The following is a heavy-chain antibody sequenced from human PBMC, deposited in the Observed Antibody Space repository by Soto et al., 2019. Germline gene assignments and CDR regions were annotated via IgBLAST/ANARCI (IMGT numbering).Heavy chain of an antibody. J-gene: IGHJ6*02. V-gene: IGHV3-21*01. CDR1: GFTFSSYS. D-gene: IGHD2-15*01. CDR2: ISSSSSYI. CDR3: ERHLVVDGMDV. Sequence: GGSVRLSCAASGFTFSSYSMNWVRQAPGKGLEWVSSISSSSSYIYYADSVKGRFTISRDNAKNSLYLQMNSLRAEDTAVYYCERHLVVDGMDVSGQGTTVTVSS.